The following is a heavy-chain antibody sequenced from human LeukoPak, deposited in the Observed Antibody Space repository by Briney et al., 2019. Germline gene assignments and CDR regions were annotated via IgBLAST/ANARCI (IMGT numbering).Heavy chain of an antibody. Sequence: GGSLRLSCAASGFNFDDYAMHWVRQAPGKGLEGGSGISWNSGNIGYADSVKGRFTISRDNAKNSLYLQMNSLRAEDTALYYCAKGWHNSGYSSDIDYWGQGTLVTVSS. D-gene: IGHD3-22*01. J-gene: IGHJ4*02. V-gene: IGHV3-9*01. CDR3: AKGWHNSGYSSDIDY. CDR2: ISWNSGNI. CDR1: GFNFDDYA.